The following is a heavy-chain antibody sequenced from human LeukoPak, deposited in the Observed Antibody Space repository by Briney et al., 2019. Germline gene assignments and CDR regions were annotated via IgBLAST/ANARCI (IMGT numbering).Heavy chain of an antibody. J-gene: IGHJ3*02. CDR2: LYSSEST. D-gene: IGHD5-12*01. CDR1: GDSISSHY. CDR3: ARGGRDNSGYETGAFDI. V-gene: IGHV4-4*07. Sequence: PSETLSLTCTVSGDSISSHYWSWIRQPAGKGLEWIGRLYSSESTNFNPSLKSRGTISVDKSKNQFSLKLSSVTAADTAVYYCARGGRDNSGYETGAFDIWGQGTMVIVSS.